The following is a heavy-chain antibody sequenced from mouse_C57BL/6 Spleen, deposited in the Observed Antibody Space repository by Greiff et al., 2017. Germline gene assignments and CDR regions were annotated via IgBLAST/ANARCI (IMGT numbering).Heavy chain of an antibody. Sequence: VQLQQSGAELVRPGASVKLSCKASGYTFTAYYIHWVKQTPGQGLEWIATIYPGSGNTSYNEKFKGKATLTAEKSSSTAYMQLSSLTSEDSAVYFCARERLTTVEAWFAYWGQGTLVTVSA. CDR1: GYTFTAYY. CDR3: ARERLTTVEAWFAY. J-gene: IGHJ3*01. D-gene: IGHD1-1*01. CDR2: IYPGSGNT. V-gene: IGHV1-76*01.